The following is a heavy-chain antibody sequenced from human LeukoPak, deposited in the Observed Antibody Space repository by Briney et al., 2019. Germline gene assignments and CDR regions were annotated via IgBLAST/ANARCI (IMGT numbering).Heavy chain of an antibody. CDR2: IYPGDSDT. D-gene: IGHD4-23*01. CDR3: ARRVVNNRNWYFDL. J-gene: IGHJ2*01. CDR1: GGSFTKFW. V-gene: IGHV5-51*01. Sequence: GESLKISCEGSGGSFTKFWIGWVRQMPGKGLEWMAIIYPGDSDTTYSPSFQGQVTISADKSINTAYLQWSSLKASDTAMYYCARRVVNNRNWYFDLWGRGTLVTVSS.